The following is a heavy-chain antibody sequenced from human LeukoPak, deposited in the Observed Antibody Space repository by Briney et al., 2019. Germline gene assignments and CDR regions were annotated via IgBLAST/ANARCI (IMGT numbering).Heavy chain of an antibody. CDR1: GFTFDDYG. J-gene: IGHJ4*02. V-gene: IGHV3-20*04. CDR3: ARDPPIAAAGTEDY. D-gene: IGHD6-13*01. Sequence: PGGSLRLSXAASGFTFDDYGMSWVRQAPGKGLEWVSGINWNGGSTGYADSVKGRFTISRDNAKNSLYLQMNSLRAEDTALYYCARDPPIAAAGTEDYWGQGTLVTVSS. CDR2: INWNGGST.